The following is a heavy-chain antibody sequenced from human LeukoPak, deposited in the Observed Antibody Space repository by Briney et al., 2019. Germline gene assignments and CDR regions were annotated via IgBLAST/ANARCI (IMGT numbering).Heavy chain of an antibody. J-gene: IGHJ4*02. CDR2: IRSKGNNYAT. CDR3: TRLYDSGFDY. V-gene: IGHV3-73*01. D-gene: IGHD3-10*01. CDR1: GFTVSSNY. Sequence: PGGSLRLSCAASGFTVSSNYMSWVRQAPGKGLEWVGRIRSKGNNYATAYAASVKGRFTISRDDSKNTAYLQMNSLKTEDTAVYYCTRLYDSGFDYWGQGTLVTVSS.